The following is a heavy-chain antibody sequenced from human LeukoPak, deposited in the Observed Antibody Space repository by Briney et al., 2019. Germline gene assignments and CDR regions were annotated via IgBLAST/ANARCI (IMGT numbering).Heavy chain of an antibody. CDR1: GFSFSRYR. D-gene: IGHD5-18*01. Sequence: GGSLRLSCAASGFSFSRYRMHWVRQVPGKGLVWVSRIGRDGTSTTYADSVKGRFTISRDNAKNTVYLQMKSLRVEDTAVYYCAREDRFGYNYAYGLDVWGQGTTVTVSS. V-gene: IGHV3-74*01. CDR2: IGRDGTST. J-gene: IGHJ6*02. CDR3: AREDRFGYNYAYGLDV.